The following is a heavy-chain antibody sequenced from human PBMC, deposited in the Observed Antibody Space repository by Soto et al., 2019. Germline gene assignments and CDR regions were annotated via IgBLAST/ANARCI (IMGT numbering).Heavy chain of an antibody. D-gene: IGHD5-18*01. CDR1: GGSVNSGSYY. V-gene: IGHV4-61*01. J-gene: IGHJ4*02. Sequence: ASETLSLTCNVSGGSVNSGSYYWTWARQPPGKGLEWIGNIYNSGTTNYNPSLQNRVTISIDTSKNQYSLKLTSVTAADAALYYCARDIRGFSRALDYWGRGTPVTVSS. CDR2: IYNSGTT. CDR3: ARDIRGFSRALDY.